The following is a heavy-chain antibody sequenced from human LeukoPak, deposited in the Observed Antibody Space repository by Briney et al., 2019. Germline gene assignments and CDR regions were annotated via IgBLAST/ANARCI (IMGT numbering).Heavy chain of an antibody. J-gene: IGHJ4*02. CDR3: ARGGWLKTSYYFDF. CDR2: IYYSGST. V-gene: IGHV4-61*01. D-gene: IGHD5-24*01. CDR1: GGSVSSGSYY. Sequence: SETLSLTCTVSGGSVSSGSYYWSWIRQPPGKGLEWIGYIYYSGSTNYNPSLKSRVTISVDTSKNQFSLKLSSVTAADTAVYYCARGGWLKTSYYFDFWGQGSLVTDSS.